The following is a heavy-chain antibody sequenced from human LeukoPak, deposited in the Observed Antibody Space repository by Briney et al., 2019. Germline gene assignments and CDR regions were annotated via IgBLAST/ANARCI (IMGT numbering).Heavy chain of an antibody. D-gene: IGHD4-17*01. CDR1: GFTFSSYS. CDR3: AKCLLLRSDDYAPFDY. V-gene: IGHV3-21*04. Sequence: KPGGSLRLSCAASGFTFSSYSMNWVRQAPGKGLEWVSSISSSSSYIYYADSVKGRFTISRDNAKNSLYLQMNSLRAEDTAVYFCAKCLLLRSDDYAPFDYWGQGTLVTVSS. CDR2: ISSSSSYI. J-gene: IGHJ4*02.